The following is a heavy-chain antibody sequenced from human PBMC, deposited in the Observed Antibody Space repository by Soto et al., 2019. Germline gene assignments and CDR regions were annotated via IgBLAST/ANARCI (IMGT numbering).Heavy chain of an antibody. Sequence: ASVKVSCKASGGTFSSYAISWVRQAPGQGLEWMGGIIPIFGTANHAQKFQGRVTITADESTSTAYMELSSLRSEDTAVYYCARPPYYYGSGSYYDVYYYGMDVWGQGTTVTVSS. J-gene: IGHJ6*01. V-gene: IGHV1-69*13. D-gene: IGHD3-10*01. CDR1: GGTFSSYA. CDR2: IIPIFGTA. CDR3: ARPPYYYGSGSYYDVYYYGMDV.